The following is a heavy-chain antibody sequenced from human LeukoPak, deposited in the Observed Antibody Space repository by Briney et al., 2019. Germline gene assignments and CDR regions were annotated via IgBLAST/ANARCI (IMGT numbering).Heavy chain of an antibody. Sequence: SETLSLTCTVSGGSISSGDYYWSWLRQPPGKGLEWIGYIYYSGSTYYNPSLKSRVTISVDTSKNQFSLKLSSVTAADTAVYYCARGRDGYTKNWFDPWGQGTLVTVSS. D-gene: IGHD5-24*01. CDR1: GGSISSGDYY. J-gene: IGHJ5*02. CDR2: IYYSGST. V-gene: IGHV4-30-4*01. CDR3: ARGRDGYTKNWFDP.